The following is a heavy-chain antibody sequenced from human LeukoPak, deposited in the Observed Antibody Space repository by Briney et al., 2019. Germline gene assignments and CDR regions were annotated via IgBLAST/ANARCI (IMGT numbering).Heavy chain of an antibody. CDR2: IIPLFGTA. D-gene: IGHD4-17*01. V-gene: IGHV1-69*06. J-gene: IGHJ6*03. CDR1: GGTFSNYA. CDR3: ASTVTTRYYYYYMDV. Sequence: SVKVSCKASGGTFSNYALSWVRQAPGQGLEWMGGIIPLFGTANYAQTFQGRVTITADKSTSTAYMELSSLRSEDTAVYYCASTVTTRYYYYYMDVWGKGTTVTISS.